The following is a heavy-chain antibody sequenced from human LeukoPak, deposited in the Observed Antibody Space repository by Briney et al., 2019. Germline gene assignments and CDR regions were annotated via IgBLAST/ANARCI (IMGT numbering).Heavy chain of an antibody. D-gene: IGHD3-22*01. V-gene: IGHV4-31*03. J-gene: IGHJ3*02. CDR2: IYYSGST. Sequence: SETLSLTCTVSGGSISSGGYYWSWIRQHPGKGLEWIGYIYYSGSTYYNPSLKSRVTISVDTSKNQFSLKLSSVTAADTAVYYCAREPCYYDSSGSGDAFDIWGQGTMVTVSS. CDR1: GGSISSGGYY. CDR3: AREPCYYDSSGSGDAFDI.